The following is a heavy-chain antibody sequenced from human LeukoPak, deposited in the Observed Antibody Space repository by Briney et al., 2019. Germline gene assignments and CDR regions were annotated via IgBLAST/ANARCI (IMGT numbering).Heavy chain of an antibody. D-gene: IGHD7-27*01. CDR3: GRGFRGDNFDY. CDR2: MYHSGST. V-gene: IGHV4-38-2*02. Sequence: SETLSLTCSVSGYSISSAYYWGWIRQPPGKGLEWIGTMYHSGSTNYNPSLKSRVTISVDTSKNQFSLKLSSVTAADTAVYFCGRGFRGDNFDYWGQGTLVTVSS. J-gene: IGHJ4*02. CDR1: GYSISSAYY.